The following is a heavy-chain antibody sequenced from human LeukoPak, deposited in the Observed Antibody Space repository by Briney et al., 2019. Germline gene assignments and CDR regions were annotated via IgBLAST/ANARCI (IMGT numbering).Heavy chain of an antibody. Sequence: PGGSLRLYCAASGFTFSSYSMNWLRQAPGKGLEWVSSISSSSSYIYYADSVKGRFTIARDNAKNSLYLQMNSLRAEDTAVYYCARDNAFDIWGQGTMVTVSS. CDR3: ARDNAFDI. J-gene: IGHJ3*02. CDR1: GFTFSSYS. V-gene: IGHV3-21*01. CDR2: ISSSSSYI.